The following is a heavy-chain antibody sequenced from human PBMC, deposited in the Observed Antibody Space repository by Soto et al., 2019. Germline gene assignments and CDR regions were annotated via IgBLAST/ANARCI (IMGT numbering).Heavy chain of an antibody. CDR2: IYYSGST. J-gene: IGHJ6*03. CDR3: ARRGDWNYLHYYYYYMDV. CDR1: GGSISSSSYY. D-gene: IGHD1-7*01. V-gene: IGHV4-39*01. Sequence: SETLSLTCTVSGGSISSSSYYWGWIRQPPGKGLEWIGSIYYSGSTYYNPSLKSRVTISVDTSKKQFSLKLSSVTAADTAVYYCARRGDWNYLHYYYYYMDVWGKGTTVTVSS.